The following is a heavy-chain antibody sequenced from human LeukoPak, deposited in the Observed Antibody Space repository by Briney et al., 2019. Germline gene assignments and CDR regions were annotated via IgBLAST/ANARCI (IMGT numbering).Heavy chain of an antibody. CDR2: IIPIFGTA. V-gene: IGHV1-69*13. J-gene: IGHJ4*02. Sequence: SVKVSCKASGGTFSSYAISWVRQAPGQGLEWMGGIIPIFGTANYAQKFQGRVTITVDESTSTAYMELSSLRSEDTAVYYCARGGYCSSTSCYFDYWGQGTLVTVSS. D-gene: IGHD2-2*01. CDR3: ARGGYCSSTSCYFDY. CDR1: GGTFSSYA.